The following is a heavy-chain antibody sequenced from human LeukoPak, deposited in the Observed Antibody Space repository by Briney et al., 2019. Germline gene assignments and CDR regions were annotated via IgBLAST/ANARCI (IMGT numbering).Heavy chain of an antibody. Sequence: ASVKVSCKASGYTFTGYYMHWVRQAPGQGLEWMGWINPNSGGTNYAQKFQGRVTMTRDTSISTAYMELSRLRSDDTAVYYCARARQRGYGYETPFWGQGTLVTVSS. J-gene: IGHJ4*02. V-gene: IGHV1-2*02. CDR1: GYTFTGYY. CDR2: INPNSGGT. CDR3: ARARQRGYGYETPF. D-gene: IGHD5-18*01.